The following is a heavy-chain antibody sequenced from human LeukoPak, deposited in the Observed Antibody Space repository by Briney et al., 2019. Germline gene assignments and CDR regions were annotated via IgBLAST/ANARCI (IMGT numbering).Heavy chain of an antibody. CDR3: AREPPTITMVRESLDY. J-gene: IGHJ4*02. CDR2: INHSGSI. V-gene: IGHV4-34*01. CDR1: GGSFRGYY. Sequence: SETLTLTCAVYGGSFRGYYWSWIRQPPGKGLEWIGEINHSGSINYNPSLKSRVTISLDTSMKKFSLKLNSVTAADTAVYYCAREPPTITMVRESLDYWGQGPLVTVSS. D-gene: IGHD3-10*01.